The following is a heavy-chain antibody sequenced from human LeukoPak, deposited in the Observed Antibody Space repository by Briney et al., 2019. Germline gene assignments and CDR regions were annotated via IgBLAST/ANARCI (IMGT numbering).Heavy chain of an antibody. J-gene: IGHJ3*02. CDR3: ASSPYYYDSSGYYDAFDI. Sequence: GESLKISCKGSGYGFTSYWIGWVRQMPGKGLEWMGIIYPGDSDTRYSPSFQGQVTISADKSISTAYLQWSSLKASDTAMYYCASSPYYYDSSGYYDAFDIWGQGTMVTVSS. CDR1: GYGFTSYW. D-gene: IGHD3-22*01. CDR2: IYPGDSDT. V-gene: IGHV5-51*01.